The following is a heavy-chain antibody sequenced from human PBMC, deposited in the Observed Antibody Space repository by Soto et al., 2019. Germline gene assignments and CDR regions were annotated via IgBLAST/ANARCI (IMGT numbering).Heavy chain of an antibody. CDR1: GFTFSSYG. Sequence: QVQLVESGGGVVQPGRSLRLSCAASGFTFSSYGMHWVRQAPGKGLEWVAVISYDGSNKYYADSVKGRFTISRDNSKNTLYLQMNSRRAEDTAVYYCAKVGATRRGYWGQGTLVTVSS. J-gene: IGHJ4*02. CDR3: AKVGATRRGY. D-gene: IGHD1-26*01. V-gene: IGHV3-30*18. CDR2: ISYDGSNK.